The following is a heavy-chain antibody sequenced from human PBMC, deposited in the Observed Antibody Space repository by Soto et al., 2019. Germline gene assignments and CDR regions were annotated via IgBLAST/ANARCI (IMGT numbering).Heavy chain of an antibody. CDR1: GYTFTSYY. J-gene: IGHJ6*02. CDR3: ARSGYSYGYDYYYYGMDV. Sequence: QVQLVQSGAEVKKPGASVKVSCKASGYTFTSYYMHWVRQAPGQGLEWMGIINPSGGSTSYAQKFQGRVTMTRDTSTSTVYMELSSLRSEDTAVYYCARSGYSYGYDYYYYGMDVWGQGTTVTVSS. V-gene: IGHV1-46*01. D-gene: IGHD5-18*01. CDR2: INPSGGST.